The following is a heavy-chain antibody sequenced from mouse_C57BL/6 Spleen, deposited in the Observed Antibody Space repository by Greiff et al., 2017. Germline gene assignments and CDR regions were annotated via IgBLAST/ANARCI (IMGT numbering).Heavy chain of an antibody. V-gene: IGHV1-50*01. Sequence: QVQLQQPGAELVKPGASVKLSCKASGYTFTSYWMQWVKQRPGQGLEWIGEIDPSDSYTNYNQKCKGKAKLTVDTSSSTAYMQLSSLTSEDAAVYYCARRYDYDGYWYFVVWGTGTTVTVS. CDR2: IDPSDSYT. CDR3: ARRYDYDGYWYFVV. D-gene: IGHD2-4*01. CDR1: GYTFTSYW. J-gene: IGHJ1*03.